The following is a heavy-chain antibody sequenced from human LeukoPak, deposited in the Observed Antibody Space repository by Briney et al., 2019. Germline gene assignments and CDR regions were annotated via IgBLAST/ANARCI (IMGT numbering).Heavy chain of an antibody. V-gene: IGHV1-69*01. J-gene: IGHJ4*02. CDR1: GGTFSSYA. CDR2: IIPIFGTA. D-gene: IGHD6-19*01. CDR3: ARDVYSSGWRYYFDY. Sequence: GSSVKVSCKASGGTFSSYAISWVRKAPGQGLEWMGGIIPIFGTANYAQKFQGRVTITADESTSTAYMELSSLRSEDTAVYYCARDVYSSGWRYYFDYWGQGTLVTVSA.